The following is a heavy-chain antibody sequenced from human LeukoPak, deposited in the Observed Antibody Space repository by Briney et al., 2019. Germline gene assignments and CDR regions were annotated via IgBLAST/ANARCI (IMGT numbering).Heavy chain of an antibody. V-gene: IGHV4-34*01. CDR2: INHSGST. CDR1: GGSFSGYY. CDR3: ARHVPRYFDCLPRNWFDP. Sequence: SETLSLTCAVYGGSFSGYYWSWIRQPPGKGLEWIGEINHSGSTNYNPSLKSRVTISVDTSKNQFSLKLSSVTAADTAVYYCARHVPRYFDCLPRNWFDPWGQGTLVTVSS. J-gene: IGHJ5*02. D-gene: IGHD3-9*01.